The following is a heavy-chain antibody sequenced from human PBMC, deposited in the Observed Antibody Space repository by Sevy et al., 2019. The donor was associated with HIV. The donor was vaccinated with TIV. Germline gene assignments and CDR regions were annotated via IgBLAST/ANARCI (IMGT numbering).Heavy chain of an antibody. Sequence: GGSLRLSCAASGFTVSTSYMTWVRQAPGKGLEWVSVVSFDGTTYYADSVKGRFTISRDTSKNTVYLQMNSLRVDDTAVYYCASRRDAYGTNYWVQGTLVTVSS. CDR3: ASRRDAYGTNY. V-gene: IGHV3-53*01. J-gene: IGHJ4*02. CDR2: VSFDGTT. CDR1: GFTVSTSY. D-gene: IGHD4-17*01.